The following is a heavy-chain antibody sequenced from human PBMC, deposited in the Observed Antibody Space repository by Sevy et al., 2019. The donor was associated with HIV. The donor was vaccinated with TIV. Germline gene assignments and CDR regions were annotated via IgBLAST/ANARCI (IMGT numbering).Heavy chain of an antibody. CDR1: GFTFSVYW. J-gene: IGHJ4*02. V-gene: IGHV3-7*01. CDR3: VREGVGGYSYSLDC. Sequence: GALRLSCAASGFTFSVYWMSWVRQAPGKGLEWVATMKEDGSDKDYVDSVKGRFTISRDNAKNSRYLQMNSLGAEDTAVYYCVREGVGGYSYSLDCWGQGTLVTVSS. CDR2: MKEDGSDK. D-gene: IGHD5-18*01.